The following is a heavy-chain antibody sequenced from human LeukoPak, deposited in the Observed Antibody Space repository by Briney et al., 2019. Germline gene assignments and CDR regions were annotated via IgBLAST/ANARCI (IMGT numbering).Heavy chain of an antibody. Sequence: SETLSLTCTVSGGSISSYYWSWIRQPAGKGLEWIGRIYTSGSTNYNPSLKSRVTISVDTSKNQFSLKLSSVTAADTAVYYCARDHDGYSYSVDAFDIWGQGTMVTVSS. CDR3: ARDHDGYSYSVDAFDI. J-gene: IGHJ3*02. CDR1: GGSISSYY. V-gene: IGHV4-4*07. CDR2: IYTSGST. D-gene: IGHD5-18*01.